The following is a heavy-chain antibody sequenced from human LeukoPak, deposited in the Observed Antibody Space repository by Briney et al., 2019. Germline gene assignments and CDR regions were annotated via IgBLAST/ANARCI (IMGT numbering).Heavy chain of an antibody. CDR1: GGSISSCY. Sequence: SETLSLTCTVSGGSISSCYWSWIRQPPGKGLEWIGYIYYSGSTNYNPSLKSRVTISVDTSKNQFSLKLSSVTAADTAVYYCARVGYSSGWYRFDPWGQGTLVTVSS. CDR2: IYYSGST. CDR3: ARVGYSSGWYRFDP. J-gene: IGHJ5*02. D-gene: IGHD6-19*01. V-gene: IGHV4-59*01.